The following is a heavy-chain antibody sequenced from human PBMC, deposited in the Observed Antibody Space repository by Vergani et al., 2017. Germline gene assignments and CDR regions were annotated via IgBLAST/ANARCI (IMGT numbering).Heavy chain of an antibody. J-gene: IGHJ3*02. V-gene: IGHV3-20*04. CDR1: GFTFDDYG. CDR2: INWNGGST. D-gene: IGHD1-26*01. Sequence: EVQLVESGGGVVRPGGSLRLSCAASGFTFDDYGMSWVRQAPGKGLEWVSGINWNGGSTGYADSVKGRFTISRDNAKNSLYLQMNSLRAEDTAVYYCARFIVGAKRWRAFDIWGQGTMVTVSS. CDR3: ARFIVGAKRWRAFDI.